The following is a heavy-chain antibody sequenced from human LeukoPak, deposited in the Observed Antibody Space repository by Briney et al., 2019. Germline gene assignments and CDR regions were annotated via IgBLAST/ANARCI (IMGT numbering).Heavy chain of an antibody. CDR1: GLTVSSNY. CDR3: AGAQGISARW. CDR2: IYSDGNT. J-gene: IGHJ1*01. Sequence: GSLRLSFAASGLTVSSNYMNWVRQAPGKGLEWVSVIYSDGNTYYADSVKGRFTISRDNSKNTLYLQMNSLRAEDTAVYYCAGAQGISARWWGQGTLVTVSS. D-gene: IGHD6-6*01. V-gene: IGHV3-53*01.